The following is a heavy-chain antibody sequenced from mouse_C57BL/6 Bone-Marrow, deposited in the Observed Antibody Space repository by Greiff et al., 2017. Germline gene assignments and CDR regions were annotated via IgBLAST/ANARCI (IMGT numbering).Heavy chain of an antibody. CDR1: GYTFTSYW. D-gene: IGHD2-4*01. CDR3: ERGRLRRPFAY. V-gene: IGHV1-69*01. Sequence: VQLQQPGAELVMPGASVKLSCKASGYTFTSYWMHWVKQRPGQGLEWIGEIDPSDSYTNYNQKFKGKSTLTVDKSSSTAYMQLSSLTSEDSAVYYCERGRLRRPFAYWGQGTLVTVSA. CDR2: IDPSDSYT. J-gene: IGHJ3*01.